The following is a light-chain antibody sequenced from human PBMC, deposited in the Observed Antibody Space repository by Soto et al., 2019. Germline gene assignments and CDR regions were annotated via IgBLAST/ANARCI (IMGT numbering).Light chain of an antibody. Sequence: QSVLTQPLSASASPGQRVTISCSGGSSNIGSNTVAWYQHLPGTAPPRLIFTAGQRPSGVPGRFSGSKSGTSASLAISGLQSEDEGDYYCQSYDSTLSARYVFGTGTKLTVL. CDR3: QSYDSTLSARYV. J-gene: IGLJ1*01. V-gene: IGLV1-44*01. CDR2: TAG. CDR1: SSNIGSNT.